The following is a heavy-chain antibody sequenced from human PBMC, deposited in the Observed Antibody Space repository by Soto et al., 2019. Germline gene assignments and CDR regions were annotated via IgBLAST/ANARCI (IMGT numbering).Heavy chain of an antibody. Sequence: EVQLLESGGGLVQPGRSLRVSCAASGFTISNYAMSWVRQAPGQGLDWVSAISGSGGTTYYADSVKGRITISRDNSKNTLFLQMNSLRAEDAAVYYCAKFFVETGSNSGWPWSFHYWGQGTVVTVSS. CDR1: GFTISNYA. CDR2: ISGSGGTT. J-gene: IGHJ4*02. D-gene: IGHD6-25*01. CDR3: AKFFVETGSNSGWPWSFHY. V-gene: IGHV3-23*01.